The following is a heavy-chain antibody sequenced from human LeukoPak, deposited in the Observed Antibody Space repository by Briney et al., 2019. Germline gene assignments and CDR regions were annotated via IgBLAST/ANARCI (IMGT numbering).Heavy chain of an antibody. J-gene: IGHJ4*02. V-gene: IGHV4-30-4*07. Sequence: PSQTLSLTCAVSGGSISSGGYSWSWIRQPPGKGLEWIGYVYYTGTTNYNPSLRSRVTISLDTPNNQFSLKLRSVTSADTAVYYCATGRVYYGSEYWGQGTLVTVSS. CDR1: GGSISSGGYS. D-gene: IGHD3-10*01. CDR2: VYYTGTT. CDR3: ATGRVYYGSEY.